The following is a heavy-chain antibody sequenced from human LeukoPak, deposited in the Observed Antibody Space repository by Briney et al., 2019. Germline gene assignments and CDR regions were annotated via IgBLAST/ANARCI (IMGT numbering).Heavy chain of an antibody. CDR2: IIHNFGTA. V-gene: IGHV1-69*05. CDR1: GGTFSSYA. J-gene: IGHJ4*02. Sequence: SVKLSCKASGGTFSSYAISWVRQAPGQGLEWMAGIIHNFGTANYAEKFKGRVTITTDESTNTAYMELSSLRSEDTAVYYCARGVPTIKLLPYFDYWGQGTLVTVSS. CDR3: ARGVPTIKLLPYFDY. D-gene: IGHD5-24*01.